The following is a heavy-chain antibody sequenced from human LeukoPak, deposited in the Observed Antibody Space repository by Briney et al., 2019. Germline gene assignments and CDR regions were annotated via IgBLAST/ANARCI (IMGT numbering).Heavy chain of an antibody. V-gene: IGHV3-66*02. D-gene: IGHD6-19*01. CDR2: IYSGGST. Sequence: PGGSLRLSCAASGFTVSSNYMSWVRQAPGKGLERASVIYSGGSTYYADSVKGRFTISRDNSKNTLYLQMNSLRAEDTAVYYCARDSGWLYGGYFDYWGQGTLVTVSS. CDR3: ARDSGWLYGGYFDY. CDR1: GFTVSSNY. J-gene: IGHJ4*02.